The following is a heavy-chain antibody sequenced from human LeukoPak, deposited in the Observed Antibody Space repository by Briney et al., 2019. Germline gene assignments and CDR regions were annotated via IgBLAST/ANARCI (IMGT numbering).Heavy chain of an antibody. CDR2: IKQDGSEK. CDR3: ARVLGSSSWRRAFDI. D-gene: IGHD6-13*01. CDR1: GFTFRDAW. J-gene: IGHJ3*02. Sequence: EPGGSLRLSCAASGFTFRDAWMTWVRQAPGKGLEWVANIKQDGSEKYYVDSVKGRFTISRDNAKNSLYLQMNSLRAEDTAVYYCARVLGSSSWRRAFDIWGQGTMVTVSS. V-gene: IGHV3-7*01.